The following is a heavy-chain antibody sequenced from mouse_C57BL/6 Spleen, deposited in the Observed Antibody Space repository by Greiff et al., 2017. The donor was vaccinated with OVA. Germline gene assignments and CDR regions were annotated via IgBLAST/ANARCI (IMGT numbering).Heavy chain of an antibody. Sequence: QVHVKQPGAELVRPGSSVKLSCKASGYTFTSYWMDWVKQRPGQGLEWIGNIYPSDSETHYNQKFKDKATLTVDKSSSTAYMQLSSLTSEDSAVYYCARWSSGYDYWGQGTTLTVSS. J-gene: IGHJ2*01. CDR3: ARWSSGYDY. V-gene: IGHV1-61*01. CDR1: GYTFTSYW. CDR2: IYPSDSET. D-gene: IGHD3-2*02.